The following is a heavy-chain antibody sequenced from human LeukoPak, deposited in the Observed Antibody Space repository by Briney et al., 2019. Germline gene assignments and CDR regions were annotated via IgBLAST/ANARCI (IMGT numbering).Heavy chain of an antibody. CDR2: INHSGST. CDR1: GGSFSGYY. V-gene: IGHV4-34*01. J-gene: IGHJ4*02. Sequence: SETLSLTCAVYGGSFSGYYWSWIRQPPGKGLEWIGEINHSGSTNYNPSLKSRVTISVDTSKNQFSLKLSSVTAADTAVYYCARASYYGSGSYPDYWGQGTLVTVSS. CDR3: ARASYYGSGSYPDY. D-gene: IGHD3-10*01.